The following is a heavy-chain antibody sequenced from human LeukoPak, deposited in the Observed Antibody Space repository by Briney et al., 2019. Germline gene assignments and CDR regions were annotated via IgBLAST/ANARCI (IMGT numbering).Heavy chain of an antibody. Sequence: SEALSLTCAVSGYSISSGYYWGWIRQPPGKGLEWIGSIYHSGSTYYNPSLKSRVTISVDTSKNQFSLKLSSVTAADTAVYYCARHVSPGSYEDYWGQGTLVTVSS. CDR3: ARHVSPGSYEDY. D-gene: IGHD1-26*01. J-gene: IGHJ4*02. V-gene: IGHV4-38-2*01. CDR1: GYSISSGYY. CDR2: IYHSGST.